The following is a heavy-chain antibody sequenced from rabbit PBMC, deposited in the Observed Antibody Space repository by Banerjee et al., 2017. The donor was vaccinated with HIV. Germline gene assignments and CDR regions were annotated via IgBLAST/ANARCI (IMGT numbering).Heavy chain of an antibody. D-gene: IGHD4-1*01. Sequence: QSLEESGGDLVQPEGSLTLTCTASGFSFSSSYYMCWVRQAPGKGLEWIACIYGGSTGDTYYASWGKGRFAISKTSSTTVTLQMTSLTAADTATYFCARDLAGVIGWNFGLWGPGTLV. CDR1: GFSFSSSYY. CDR3: ARDLAGVIGWNFGL. CDR2: IYGGSTGDT. J-gene: IGHJ4*01. V-gene: IGHV1S40*01.